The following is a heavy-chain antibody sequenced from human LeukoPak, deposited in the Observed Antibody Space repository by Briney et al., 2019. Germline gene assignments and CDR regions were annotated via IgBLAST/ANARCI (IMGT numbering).Heavy chain of an antibody. CDR3: ARGAYGDNSLNWFDP. J-gene: IGHJ5*02. D-gene: IGHD4-23*01. V-gene: IGHV4-4*07. CDR1: GGSISGYY. Sequence: PSETLSLTCTVSGGSISGYYWSWIRQPAGKGLEWIGRIYTSGSTDYHPPLKSRVTMSIDTSKNQFSLKLSSVTAADTAVYFCARGAYGDNSLNWFDPWGQGTLVTVSS. CDR2: IYTSGST.